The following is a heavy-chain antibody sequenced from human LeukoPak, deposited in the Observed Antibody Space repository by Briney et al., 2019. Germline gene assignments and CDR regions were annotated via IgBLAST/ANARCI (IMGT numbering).Heavy chain of an antibody. CDR3: ARDKIVGATIFDY. CDR2: IKQDGGEK. D-gene: IGHD1-26*01. V-gene: IGHV3-7*03. CDR1: GFTFSTYW. Sequence: LPGGSLRLSCAASGFTFSTYWMSWVRQAPGKGLEWVANIKQDGGEKYYVDSVKGRFTISRDNAKNSLYLEMNSLRAEDTAVYYCARDKIVGATIFDYWDQGTLVTVSS. J-gene: IGHJ4*02.